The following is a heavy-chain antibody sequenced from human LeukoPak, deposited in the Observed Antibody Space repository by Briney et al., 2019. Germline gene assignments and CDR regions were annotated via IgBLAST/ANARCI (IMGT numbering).Heavy chain of an antibody. CDR2: INPSGGNT. CDR1: GYTFTSYY. J-gene: IGHJ3*02. Sequence: ASVKVSCKASGYTFTSYYMHWVRQAPGQGLEWMGIINPSGGNTSYAQKFQGRVTMTRDTSTSTAYMELSSLRSEDTAVYYCARVLAIYGSGSSFAFDIRGQGTTVTVSS. CDR3: ARVLAIYGSGSSFAFDI. D-gene: IGHD3-10*01. V-gene: IGHV1-46*01.